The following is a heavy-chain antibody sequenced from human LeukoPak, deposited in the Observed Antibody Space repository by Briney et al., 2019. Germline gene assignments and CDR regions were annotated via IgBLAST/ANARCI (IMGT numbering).Heavy chain of an antibody. CDR3: ARGRYGDFDY. Sequence: PGGSLRLSCAVSGFTFSSYSMNWVRQAPGKGLEWVSYISSSSSTIYYADSVKGRFTISRDNAKNSLYLQMNSLRAEDTAVYYCARGRYGDFDYWGQGTLVTVSS. J-gene: IGHJ4*02. CDR2: ISSSSSTI. CDR1: GFTFSSYS. V-gene: IGHV3-48*04. D-gene: IGHD4-17*01.